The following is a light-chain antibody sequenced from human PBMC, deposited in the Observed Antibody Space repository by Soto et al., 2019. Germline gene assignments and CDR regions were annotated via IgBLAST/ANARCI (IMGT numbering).Light chain of an antibody. V-gene: IGKV3-15*01. CDR2: GAS. CDR1: QSVSSN. Sequence: EVVMTQSPATLSVSPGNTVTLSCRASQSVSSNLAWYQQKPGQAPRLLIYGASTRATGIPARFSGSGSGTEFTLTISSLQSEDFAVYYCQQYNNWPPWTFGQGTKVDIK. J-gene: IGKJ1*01. CDR3: QQYNNWPPWT.